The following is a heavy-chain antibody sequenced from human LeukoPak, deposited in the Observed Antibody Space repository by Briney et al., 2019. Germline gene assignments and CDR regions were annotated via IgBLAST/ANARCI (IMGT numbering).Heavy chain of an antibody. D-gene: IGHD5-12*01. CDR3: ARVRVATTNYFDY. J-gene: IGHJ4*02. Sequence: GGSLRPSCAASGFTFSSYSMNWVRQAPGKGLVWVFSISGSSDYIYYADSVKGRFTISRDNAKNSLYLHMNNLRAEDTAVYYCARVRVATTNYFDYWGQGTLVTVSS. CDR2: ISGSSDYI. V-gene: IGHV3-21*01. CDR1: GFTFSSYS.